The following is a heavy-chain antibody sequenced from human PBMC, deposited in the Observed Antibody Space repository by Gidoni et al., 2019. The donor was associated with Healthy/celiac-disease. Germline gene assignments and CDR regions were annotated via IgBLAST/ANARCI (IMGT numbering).Heavy chain of an antibody. Sequence: QVQLQESGPGLVKPSQTLSLTCTVSGGAISSGDYYWSWIRQPPGKCLEWIGYIYYSGSTYYNPSLKSRVTISVDTSKNQFSLKLSSVTAADTAVYYCARDGRNYGDFRGYWGQGTLVTVSS. J-gene: IGHJ4*02. D-gene: IGHD4-17*01. CDR1: GGAISSGDYY. CDR2: IYYSGST. V-gene: IGHV4-30-4*01. CDR3: ARDGRNYGDFRGY.